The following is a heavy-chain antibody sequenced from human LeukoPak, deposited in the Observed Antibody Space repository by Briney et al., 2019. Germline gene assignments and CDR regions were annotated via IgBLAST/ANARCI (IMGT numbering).Heavy chain of an antibody. V-gene: IGHV1-69*06. Sequence: GASVKVSCKASGGTFSSYAISWVRQAPGQGLEWMGGIIPIFGTANYAQKFQGRVTITADKSTSTAYMELSSLRSEDTAVYYCAMTSLDLITLDYWGQGTLVTVSS. CDR1: GGTFSSYA. CDR2: IIPIFGTA. CDR3: AMTSLDLITLDY. D-gene: IGHD5-24*01. J-gene: IGHJ4*02.